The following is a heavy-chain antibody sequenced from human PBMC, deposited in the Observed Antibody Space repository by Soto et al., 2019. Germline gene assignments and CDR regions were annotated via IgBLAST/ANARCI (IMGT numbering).Heavy chain of an antibody. CDR2: IYYSGST. CDR3: ARVGGLAAEFDP. D-gene: IGHD2-15*01. J-gene: IGHJ5*02. CDR1: GGSISSGGYY. V-gene: IGHV4-31*03. Sequence: SETLSLTCTVSGGSISSGGYYWSWIRQHPGKGLEWIGYIYYSGSTYYNPSLKSRVTISVDTSKNQFSLKLSSVTAADTAVYYCARVGGLAAEFDPWGQGTLVTVSS.